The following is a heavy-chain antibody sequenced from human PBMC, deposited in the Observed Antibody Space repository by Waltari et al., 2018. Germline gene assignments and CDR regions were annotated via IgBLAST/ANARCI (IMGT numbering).Heavy chain of an antibody. J-gene: IGHJ4*02. D-gene: IGHD6-19*01. CDR3: AGGWFYFDY. CDR1: GFSFPSTGVA. V-gene: IGHV2-5*02. Sequence: HIPLTESGPTLVKPTQTLTLPCPFSGFSFPSTGVAVSWIRQPPTKALEWLALILWDDAKWYSASRKNRLTVTKATSRNQVELTVTNKDPADTATYYCAGGWFYFDYWGQGGLVTVSS. CDR2: ILWDDAK.